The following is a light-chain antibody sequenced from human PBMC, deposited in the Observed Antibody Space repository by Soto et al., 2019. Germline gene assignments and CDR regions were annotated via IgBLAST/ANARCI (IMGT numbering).Light chain of an antibody. Sequence: DIQMTQSPSTLFASVGDRVTITCRASQSISSWLAWYQQKPGKAPKLLIYDASSLESGVPSRFSGSGSGTEFTLTISSLQPDDFATYYCQQYNSYQEKFGQGTKVEIE. CDR2: DAS. CDR3: QQYNSYQEK. J-gene: IGKJ1*01. CDR1: QSISSW. V-gene: IGKV1-5*01.